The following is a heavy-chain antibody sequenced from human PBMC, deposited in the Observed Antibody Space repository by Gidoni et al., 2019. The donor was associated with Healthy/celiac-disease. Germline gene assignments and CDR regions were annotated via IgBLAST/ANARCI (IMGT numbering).Heavy chain of an antibody. D-gene: IGHD2-2*01. CDR1: GGSISSSY. V-gene: IGHV4-59*01. J-gene: IGHJ4*02. CDR2: IYYSGST. Sequence: QVQLQESGPGLVKPSETLSLTCTVSGGSISSSYWSWIRQPPGKGLEWIGYIYYSGSTNYNPSLKSRVTISVDTSKNQFSLKLSSVTAADTAVYYCARANGYCSSTSCHYYFDYWGQGTLVTVSS. CDR3: ARANGYCSSTSCHYYFDY.